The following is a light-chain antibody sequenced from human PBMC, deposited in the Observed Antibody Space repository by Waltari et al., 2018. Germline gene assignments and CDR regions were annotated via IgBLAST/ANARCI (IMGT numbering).Light chain of an antibody. Sequence: QAALTQPRSVSGSPGHSVTISCTGTNSDIGAYNYVSWYQLQPGKAPKLIIFDVTKRPSGVPDRFSGSKSGNTASLTVSGLQADDEAEYFCCSYAGNYLRYVFGSGTELTVL. V-gene: IGLV2-11*01. CDR2: DVT. CDR1: NSDIGAYNY. J-gene: IGLJ1*01. CDR3: CSYAGNYLRYV.